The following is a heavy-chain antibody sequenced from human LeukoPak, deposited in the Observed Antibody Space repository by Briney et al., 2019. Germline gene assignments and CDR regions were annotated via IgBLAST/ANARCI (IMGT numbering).Heavy chain of an antibody. J-gene: IGHJ4*02. CDR1: GFTFSDYY. CDR3: AREGRQGDYYFDY. D-gene: IGHD3-16*01. Sequence: GRSLRLSCAASGFTFSDYYMSWIRQAPGKGLEWVSYISSSGSTIYYADSVKGRFTISRDNAKNSLYLQMNSLRAEDTAVYYCAREGRQGDYYFDYWGQGTLVTVSS. CDR2: ISSSGSTI. V-gene: IGHV3-11*01.